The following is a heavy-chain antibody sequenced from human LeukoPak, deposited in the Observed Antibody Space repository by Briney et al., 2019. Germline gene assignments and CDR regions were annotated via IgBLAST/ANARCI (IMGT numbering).Heavy chain of an antibody. CDR3: AKDLNWGGR. Sequence: PGGSLRLSCAASGFTFSTSAMTWVRQAPGKGLEWVSGISGSGATDYADSVKGRFTISRGNSKNTLYLQINSLRAEDTAVYYCAKDLNWGGRWGQGTLVTVSS. CDR2: ISGSGAT. V-gene: IGHV3-23*01. CDR1: GFTFSTSA. D-gene: IGHD7-27*01. J-gene: IGHJ4*02.